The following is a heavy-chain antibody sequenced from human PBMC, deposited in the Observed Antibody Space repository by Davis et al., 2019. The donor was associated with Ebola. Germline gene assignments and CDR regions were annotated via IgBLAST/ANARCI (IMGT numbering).Heavy chain of an antibody. CDR1: GFTFGDYA. J-gene: IGHJ4*02. CDR2: LTGSSGNT. Sequence: PGGSLRLSCTASGFTFGDYAMSWVRQAPGKGLEWVSSLTGSSGNTHYADSVKGRFSISRDNAKNSLYLQMNSLRAEDTAVYYCAREEWYYGSGSYYSPYYFDYWGQGTLVTVSS. V-gene: IGHV3-23*01. D-gene: IGHD3-10*01. CDR3: AREEWYYGSGSYYSPYYFDY.